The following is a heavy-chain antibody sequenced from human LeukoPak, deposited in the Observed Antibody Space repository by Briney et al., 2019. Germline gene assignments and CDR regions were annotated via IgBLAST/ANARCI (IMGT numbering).Heavy chain of an antibody. Sequence: SETLSLTCTVSGYSISSGYYWGWIRQPPGKGLEWIGSIYHSGSTYYNPSLKSRVTISVDTSKNQFSLKLSSVTAADTAVYYCARRGGSGSYYPNLFDYWGQGTLVTVSS. CDR2: IYHSGST. CDR3: ARRGGSGSYYPNLFDY. CDR1: GYSISSGYY. J-gene: IGHJ4*02. V-gene: IGHV4-38-2*02. D-gene: IGHD3-10*01.